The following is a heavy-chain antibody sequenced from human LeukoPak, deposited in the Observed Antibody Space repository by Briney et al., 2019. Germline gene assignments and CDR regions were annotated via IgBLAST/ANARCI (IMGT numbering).Heavy chain of an antibody. D-gene: IGHD3-3*01. CDR1: GFTFSSYG. V-gene: IGHV3-30*02. J-gene: IGHJ6*03. CDR3: AKDGVSAPGPYYYYYMDV. CDR2: IWYGGSNK. Sequence: GGSLRLSCAASGFTFSSYGMHWVRQAPGKGLEWVAVIWYGGSNKYYADSVKGRFTISRDNSKNTLYLQMNSLRAEDTAVYYCAKDGVSAPGPYYYYYMDVWGKGTSVTISS.